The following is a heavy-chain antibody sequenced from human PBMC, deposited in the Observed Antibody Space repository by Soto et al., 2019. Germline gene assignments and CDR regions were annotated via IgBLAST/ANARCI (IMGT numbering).Heavy chain of an antibody. CDR3: AIRHDSTSYINY. J-gene: IGHJ4*02. V-gene: IGHV4-59*08. CDR1: GGSISSYY. D-gene: IGHD3-22*01. CDR2: IYYSGST. Sequence: SETLSLTCTVSGGSISSYYWSWIRQPPGKGLEWIGYIYYSGSTNYNPSLKSRVTISVDPSKNQFSLKLSSVTAADTAVYYCAIRHDSTSYINYWGQRALVNVS.